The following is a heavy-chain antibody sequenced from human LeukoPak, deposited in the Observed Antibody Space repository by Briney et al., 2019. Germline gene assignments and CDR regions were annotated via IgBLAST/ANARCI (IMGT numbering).Heavy chain of an antibody. CDR1: GFPFSSYG. J-gene: IGHJ4*02. CDR2: IPYDGSDK. V-gene: IGHV3-30*02. Sequence: GGSLRLSCAASGFPFSSYGMHWVRQAPGKGREWVAFIPYDGSDKFYADSVKGRFTISRDNSKNTLYLQMNSLRAEDTAVYYCAAMTSVTTGDYWGQGTLVTVSS. D-gene: IGHD4-11*01. CDR3: AAMTSVTTGDY.